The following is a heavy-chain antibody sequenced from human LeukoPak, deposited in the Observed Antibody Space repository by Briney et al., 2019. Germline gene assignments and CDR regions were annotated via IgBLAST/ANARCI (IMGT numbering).Heavy chain of an antibody. CDR3: AREPAAGYYYYYMDV. D-gene: IGHD2-2*01. J-gene: IGHJ6*03. V-gene: IGHV4-34*01. Sequence: SETLSLTCSVQGGSFSDYYWSWIRQPPGKGLEWIGEINHSGSTHYNPSLKSRVTISVDTSKNQFSLKLSSVTAADTAVYYCAREPAAGYYYYYMDVWGKGTTVTVSS. CDR2: INHSGST. CDR1: GGSFSDYY.